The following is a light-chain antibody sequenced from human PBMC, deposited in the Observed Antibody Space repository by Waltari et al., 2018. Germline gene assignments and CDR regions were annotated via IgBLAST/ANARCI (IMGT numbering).Light chain of an antibody. J-gene: IGKJ2*01. CDR2: WAS. CDR3: QQYYSTPPT. Sequence: DIVMTQSPDSLAVSLGERATSNGQSIQNVLYSSKNKNFLAWYQQKPGQPPKLLLYWASTRESGVPDRFSGSGSGTDFTLTISSLQAEDVAVYFCQQYYSTPPTFGQGTKLEIK. CDR1: QNVLYSSKNKNF. V-gene: IGKV4-1*01.